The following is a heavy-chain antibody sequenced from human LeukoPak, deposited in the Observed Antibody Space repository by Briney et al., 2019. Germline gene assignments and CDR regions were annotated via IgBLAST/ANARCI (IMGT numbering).Heavy chain of an antibody. CDR3: ARQGFGVVYYFDY. CDR2: IYPGDSDT. Sequence: KVSCKASGYTFTSYWIGWVRQMPGKGLEWMGIIYPGDSDTKYSPSFQGQVTISADKSISTAYLQWSSLKASDTAMYYCARQGFGVVYYFDYWGQGTLVTVPS. D-gene: IGHD3-3*01. V-gene: IGHV5-51*01. J-gene: IGHJ4*02. CDR1: GYTFTSYW.